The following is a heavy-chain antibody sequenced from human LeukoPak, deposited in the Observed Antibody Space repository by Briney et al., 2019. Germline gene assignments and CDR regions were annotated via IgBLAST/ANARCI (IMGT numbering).Heavy chain of an antibody. Sequence: SETLSLTCAVYGGSFSGYYWSWIRQPPGKGLEWIGEINHSGSTNYNPSLKSRVTISVDTSKNQFSLKLSSVTAADTAVYYCARGPRMRGRLREYYYDSSGYYAYWGQGTLVTVSS. CDR3: ARGPRMRGRLREYYYDSSGYYAY. CDR2: INHSGST. V-gene: IGHV4-34*01. J-gene: IGHJ4*02. D-gene: IGHD3-22*01. CDR1: GGSFSGYY.